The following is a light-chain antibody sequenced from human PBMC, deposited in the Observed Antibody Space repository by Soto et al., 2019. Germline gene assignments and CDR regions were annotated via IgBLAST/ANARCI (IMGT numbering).Light chain of an antibody. CDR3: QQYGDSRT. Sequence: EIVMTPSPATLSVSPVERATLSCRASQSVSSNLAWYQQKPGQAPRLLIYGASTRATGIPARFSGSGSGTDFTLTISRLEPEDFAVYYCQQYGDSRTFGQGTKVDIK. V-gene: IGKV3-15*01. CDR2: GAS. CDR1: QSVSSN. J-gene: IGKJ1*01.